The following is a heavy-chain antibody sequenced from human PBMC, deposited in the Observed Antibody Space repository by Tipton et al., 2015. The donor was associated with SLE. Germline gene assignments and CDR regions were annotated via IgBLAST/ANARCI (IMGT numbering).Heavy chain of an antibody. D-gene: IGHD5-18*01. J-gene: IGHJ4*02. V-gene: IGHV3-64*02. CDR2: ISSSGAMT. Sequence: SLRLSCAASGFSFSSHAMHWVRQAAGKGPQYVSGISSSGAMTYFADSVKGRFTISRDNSNNMLYLQMGSLRVEDMGVYYCVRDGDTGYDLVYDYWGQGRLVTVSS. CDR3: VRDGDTGYDLVYDY. CDR1: GFSFSSHA.